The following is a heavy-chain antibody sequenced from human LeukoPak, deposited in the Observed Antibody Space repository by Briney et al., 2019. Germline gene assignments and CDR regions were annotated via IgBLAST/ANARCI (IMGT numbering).Heavy chain of an antibody. V-gene: IGHV4-59*01. Sequence: PSETLSLTCTVSGGSISSYYWSWIRQSPGKGLEWIGHIYYSGSTNYNPSLKSRVTISVDTSKNQFSLKLSSVTAADTAVYYCARDSPGSGKLDPWGQGTLVTVSS. CDR3: ARDSPGSGKLDP. D-gene: IGHD3-10*01. CDR1: GGSISSYY. CDR2: IYYSGST. J-gene: IGHJ5*02.